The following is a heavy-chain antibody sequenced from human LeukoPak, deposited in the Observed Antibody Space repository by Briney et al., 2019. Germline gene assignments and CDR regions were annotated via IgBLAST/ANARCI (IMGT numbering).Heavy chain of an antibody. D-gene: IGHD2-2*01. V-gene: IGHV3-74*01. CDR1: GFSFSGYW. CDR3: ARTGFFDY. J-gene: IGHJ4*02. Sequence: PGGSLRLSCVGSGFSFSGYWMHWVRHSPGEVPVWVSRINGDGSSIDYADSVKGRFTISRDNAKSTLYLQMNSLRGEDTAFYYCARTGFFDYWGQGTPVIVSS. CDR2: INGDGSSI.